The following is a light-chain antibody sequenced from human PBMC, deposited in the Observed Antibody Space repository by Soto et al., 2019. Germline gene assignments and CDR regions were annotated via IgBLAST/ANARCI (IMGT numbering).Light chain of an antibody. J-gene: IGKJ1*01. CDR3: QQYGSSPPWT. V-gene: IGKV3-20*01. CDR2: AAS. Sequence: EIVLTQSPGILSLSPGERATLSCRASKSVSSSYLAWYQQKPGQAPRLLIYAASSRATGIPDRFSGSGSGTDFTLTISRLEPEDFAVYYCQQYGSSPPWTFGQGTKVEIK. CDR1: KSVSSSY.